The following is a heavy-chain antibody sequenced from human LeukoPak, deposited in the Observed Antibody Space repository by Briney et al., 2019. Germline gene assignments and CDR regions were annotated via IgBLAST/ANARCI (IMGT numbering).Heavy chain of an antibody. CDR2: FAPEDGEK. J-gene: IGHJ4*02. Sequence: ASVKVSCKVSGYTLTELSMHWVRQAPGKGLGWMGGFAPEDGEKIYAEKFQGRVTTTEDKSKDTAYMELNSLRSEDTAVYYCEERGYGSGGYRPYYCDFRCQGTLITVSS. CDR3: EERGYGSGGYRPYYCDF. CDR1: GYTLTELS. D-gene: IGHD3-10*01. V-gene: IGHV1-24*01.